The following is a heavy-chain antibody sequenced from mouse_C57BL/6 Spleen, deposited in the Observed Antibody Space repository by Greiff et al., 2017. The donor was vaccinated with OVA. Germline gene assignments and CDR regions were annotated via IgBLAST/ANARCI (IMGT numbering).Heavy chain of an antibody. V-gene: IGHV1-59*01. J-gene: IGHJ3*01. Sequence: QVQLQQPGAELVRPGTSVKLSCKASGYTFTSYWMHWVKQRPGQGLEWIGVIDPSDSYTNYNQKFKGKATLTVDTSSSTAYMQLSSLTSEDSAVYYCARPTGTFWFAYWGQGTLVTVSA. CDR2: IDPSDSYT. D-gene: IGHD4-1*02. CDR3: ARPTGTFWFAY. CDR1: GYTFTSYW.